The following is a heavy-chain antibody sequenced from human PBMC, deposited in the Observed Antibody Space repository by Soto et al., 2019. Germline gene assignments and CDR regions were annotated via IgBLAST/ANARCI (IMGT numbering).Heavy chain of an antibody. V-gene: IGHV3-15*01. CDR3: TVRGGWLGP. CDR1: GLTFNDVW. Sequence: DVQLVESGGGFVKPGGSLRLSCAASGLTFNDVWMSWVRQAPGKGLEWVGRIKTKAEGETTDYAAPVKGRFTISRDDSKNIVHQEMNNLKTEDTAVYYCTVRGGWLGPWGQGILVTVSS. J-gene: IGHJ5*02. D-gene: IGHD3-22*01. CDR2: IKTKAEGETT.